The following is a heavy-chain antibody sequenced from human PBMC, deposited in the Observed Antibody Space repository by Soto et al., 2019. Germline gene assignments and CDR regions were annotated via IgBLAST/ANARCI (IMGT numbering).Heavy chain of an antibody. CDR1: GGSISSYY. CDR2: IYYSGST. D-gene: IGHD2-2*01. V-gene: IGHV4-59*01. Sequence: SETLSLTCTVSGGSISSYYWSWIRQPPGKGLEWIGYIYYSGSTNYNPSLKSRVTISVDTSKNQFSLKLSSVTAADTAVYYCASVLARPAAFSYYYYYMDVWGKGTTVTVSS. CDR3: ASVLARPAAFSYYYYYMDV. J-gene: IGHJ6*03.